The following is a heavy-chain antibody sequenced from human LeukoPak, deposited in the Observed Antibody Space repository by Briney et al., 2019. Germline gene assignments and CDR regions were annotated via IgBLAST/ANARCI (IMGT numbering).Heavy chain of an antibody. CDR2: ISGNGGNT. CDR3: AKGGSAGGPNWFDP. CDR1: GFSFSDYS. D-gene: IGHD2-15*01. Sequence: PGGSLRLSCAASGFSFSDYSMSWVRQAPGKGLEWVSAISGNGGNTYYADSVKGRFTISRDTSNNMLFLQMNSLRAEDTAVYYCAKGGSAGGPNWFDPWGQGTLVSVSS. V-gene: IGHV3-23*01. J-gene: IGHJ5*02.